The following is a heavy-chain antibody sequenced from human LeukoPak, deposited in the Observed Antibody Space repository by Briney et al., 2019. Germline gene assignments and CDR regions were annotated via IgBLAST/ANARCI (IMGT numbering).Heavy chain of an antibody. CDR1: GFYFSSNW. D-gene: IGHD3-3*01. V-gene: IGHV3-74*01. CDR3: AKDHYWSIDY. Sequence: GGSLRLSCAASGFYFSSNWMHWVRHAPGQGLVWVSRIKGDGISTNYADSVKGRFTISRDIAKNTLYLQMNSLRAEDTGVYYCAKDHYWSIDYWGRGTLVTVSS. J-gene: IGHJ4*02. CDR2: IKGDGIST.